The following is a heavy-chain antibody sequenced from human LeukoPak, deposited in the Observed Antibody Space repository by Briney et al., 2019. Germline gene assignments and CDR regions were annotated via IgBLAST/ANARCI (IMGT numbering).Heavy chain of an antibody. V-gene: IGHV4-30-4*08. Sequence: PSETLSLTCTVSGGSISSGDYYWSWIRQPPGKGLEWIGYIYYSGSTYYNPSLKSRVTTSVDTSKNQFSLKLSSVTAADTAVYYCARVGYWDYYDSSGFFAFDIWGQGTMVTVSS. CDR1: GGSISSGDYY. CDR2: IYYSGST. J-gene: IGHJ3*02. CDR3: ARVGYWDYYDSSGFFAFDI. D-gene: IGHD3-22*01.